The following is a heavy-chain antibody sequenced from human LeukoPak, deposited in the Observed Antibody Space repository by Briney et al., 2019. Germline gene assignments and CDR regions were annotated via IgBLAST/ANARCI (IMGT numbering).Heavy chain of an antibody. V-gene: IGHV3-7*05. CDR1: GFNFNNYY. CDR3: ARDTSGYDPF. Sequence: GGSLRLSCAASGFNFNNYYMSWVCQAPGKGLEWVANIKQDGREKNYVDSVRGRFTISRDNAKNSLYLQLNSLRVEDTAVYYCARDTSGYDPFWGQGTLVTVSS. CDR2: IKQDGREK. D-gene: IGHD5-12*01. J-gene: IGHJ4*02.